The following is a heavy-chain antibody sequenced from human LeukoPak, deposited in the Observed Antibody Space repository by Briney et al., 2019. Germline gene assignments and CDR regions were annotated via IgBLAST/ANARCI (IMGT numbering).Heavy chain of an antibody. D-gene: IGHD3-3*02. J-gene: IGHJ4*02. CDR3: ARGSFGVVRGYFDY. CDR2: IYTSGST. Sequence: SETLSLTCTVSGGSLSSYYWSWIRQPAGKGLEWIGRIYTSGSTNYNPSLKSRVTMSVDTSKNQFSLKLSSVTAADTAVYYCARGSFGVVRGYFDYWGQGTLVTVSS. V-gene: IGHV4-4*07. CDR1: GGSLSSYY.